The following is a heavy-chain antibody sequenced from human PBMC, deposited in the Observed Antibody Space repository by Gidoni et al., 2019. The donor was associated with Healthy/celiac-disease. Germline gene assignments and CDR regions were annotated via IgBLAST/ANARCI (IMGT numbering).Heavy chain of an antibody. D-gene: IGHD3-9*01. CDR2: ISYDGSNK. J-gene: IGHJ4*02. CDR3: ARDPADILTGYFDY. Sequence: QVQLVESGGGVVQPGRSLRLSCAASGFTFGSYAMHWVRQAPGKGLEWVAVISYDGSNKYYADSVKGRFTISRDNSKNTLYLQMNSLRAEDTAVYYCARDPADILTGYFDYWGQGTLVTVSS. CDR1: GFTFGSYA. V-gene: IGHV3-30*01.